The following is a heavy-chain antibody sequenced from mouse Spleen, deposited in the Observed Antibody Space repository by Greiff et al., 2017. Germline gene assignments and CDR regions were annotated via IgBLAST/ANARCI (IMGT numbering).Heavy chain of an antibody. D-gene: IGHD2-4*01. J-gene: IGHJ3*01. V-gene: IGHV1S81*02. CDR2: INPSNGGT. CDR3: TRGGLRAWFAY. Sequence: VQLQQSGAELVKPGASVKLSCKASGYTFTSYYMYWVKQRPGQGLEWIGEINPSNGGTNFNEKFKSKATLTVDKSSSTAYMQLSSLTSEDSAVYYCTRGGLRAWFAYWGQGTLVTVSA. CDR1: GYTFTSYY.